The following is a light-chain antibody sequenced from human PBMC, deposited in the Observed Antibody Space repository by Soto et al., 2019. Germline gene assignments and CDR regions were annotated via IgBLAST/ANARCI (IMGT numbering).Light chain of an antibody. CDR3: SSYAGSKTL. CDR1: SSDVGGYNY. Sequence: QSALTQPASASGSPGQSVTISCTGTSSDVGGYNYVSWYQQHPGKAPKLMIYEVSKRPSGVHDRFSGSKSGNPASLTVSGLQAEDEADYYCSSYAGSKTLFGGGTKLTVL. V-gene: IGLV2-8*01. J-gene: IGLJ2*01. CDR2: EVS.